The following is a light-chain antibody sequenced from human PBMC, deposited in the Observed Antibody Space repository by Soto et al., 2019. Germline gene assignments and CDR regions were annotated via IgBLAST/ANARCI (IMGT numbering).Light chain of an antibody. V-gene: IGLV1-47*01. J-gene: IGLJ1*01. CDR3: AAWDDSLSGPLSV. CDR2: RNN. CDR1: SSNIGSNY. Sequence: QSVLTQPPSASGTPGQRVTISCSGSSSNIGSNYVYWYQQLPGTAPKLLIYRNNQRPSGVPDRFSGSKSGTSASLAISGLRSEDESDYCCAAWDDSLSGPLSVFGTGTKVPVL.